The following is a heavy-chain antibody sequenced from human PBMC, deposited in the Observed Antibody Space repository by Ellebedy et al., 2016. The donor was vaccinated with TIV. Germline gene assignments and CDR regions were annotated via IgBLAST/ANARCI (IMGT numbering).Heavy chain of an antibody. V-gene: IGHV3-30*02. Sequence: GESLKISCAASGFTFSNYGMHWVRQAPGKGLEWVAFIRYDGSNKYYADSVKGRFTISIDNSKNTLYLQMNSLRAEDTAVYYCAGEGEWFGDYWGQGTLVTVSS. CDR1: GFTFSNYG. CDR3: AGEGEWFGDY. D-gene: IGHD3-10*01. J-gene: IGHJ4*02. CDR2: IRYDGSNK.